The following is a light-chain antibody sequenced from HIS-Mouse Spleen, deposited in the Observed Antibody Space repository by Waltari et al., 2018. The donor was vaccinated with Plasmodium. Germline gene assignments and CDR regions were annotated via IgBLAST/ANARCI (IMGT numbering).Light chain of an antibody. CDR2: AAS. Sequence: AILMTQSPSSFSASTGARVTITCRASQGISSYLAWYQQKPGKAPKLLIYAASTLQSGVPSRFSGSGSGTDFTLTISCLQSEDFATYYCQQYYSYLLTFGGGTKVEIK. CDR3: QQYYSYLLT. V-gene: IGKV1-8*01. CDR1: QGISSY. J-gene: IGKJ4*01.